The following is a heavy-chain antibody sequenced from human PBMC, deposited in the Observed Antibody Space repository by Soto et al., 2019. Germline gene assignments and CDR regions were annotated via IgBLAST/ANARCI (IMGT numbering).Heavy chain of an antibody. CDR3: AGGGSGHYYFDF. D-gene: IGHD5-12*01. Sequence: TAVGGTRVTHGVHRVRQKTGKGLEWVAGISYDGNIKDYADSVKGRFTISRDNSKNTLYVQMNSLRAEDTAFYYGAGGGSGHYYFDFRRNGSPVPV. CDR1: GGTRVTHG. V-gene: IGHV3-30*03. J-gene: IGHJ6*03. CDR2: ISYDGNIK.